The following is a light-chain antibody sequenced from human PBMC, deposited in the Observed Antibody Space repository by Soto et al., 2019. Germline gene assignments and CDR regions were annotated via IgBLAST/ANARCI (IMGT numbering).Light chain of an antibody. CDR3: QQRSNWPPVT. J-gene: IGKJ4*01. Sequence: EIVMTQSPRTLSLSPGERATLSCRASQRITTSSLAWYQQKPGQAPRLLIYDASNRATGIPARFSGSGSGTDFTLTISSLEPEDFGVYYCQQRSNWPPVTFGGGTKVDIK. CDR1: QRITTSS. V-gene: IGKV3-11*01. CDR2: DAS.